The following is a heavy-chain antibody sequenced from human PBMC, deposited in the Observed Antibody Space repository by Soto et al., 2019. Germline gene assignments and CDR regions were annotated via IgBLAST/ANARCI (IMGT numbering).Heavy chain of an antibody. V-gene: IGHV1-18*01. CDR1: GYTFTSYG. Sequence: QVQLVQSGAEVKKPGASVKVSCKASGYTFTSYGISWVRQAPGQGLEWMGWISAYNGNTNYAQKLQGKVTMTTDTSTSTDYMELRSLRSDDTAVYYCARSEWLSRYYYYYYGMDVWGQGTTVTVSS. CDR2: ISAYNGNT. J-gene: IGHJ6*02. D-gene: IGHD3-3*01. CDR3: ARSEWLSRYYYYYYGMDV.